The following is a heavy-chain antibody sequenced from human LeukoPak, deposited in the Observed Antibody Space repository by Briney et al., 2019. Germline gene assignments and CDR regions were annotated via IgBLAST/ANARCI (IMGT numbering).Heavy chain of an antibody. CDR2: IRYDGSNK. V-gene: IGHV3-30*02. J-gene: IGHJ4*02. CDR1: GFTFSSYG. D-gene: IGHD6-13*01. CDR3: ARVGALSSSWLLY. Sequence: GGSLRLSCAASGFTFSSYGMHWVRQAPGKGLEWVAFIRYDGSNKYYADSVKGRFTISRDNSKNTLYLQMNSLRAEDTAVYFCARVGALSSSWLLYWGQGTLVTVSS.